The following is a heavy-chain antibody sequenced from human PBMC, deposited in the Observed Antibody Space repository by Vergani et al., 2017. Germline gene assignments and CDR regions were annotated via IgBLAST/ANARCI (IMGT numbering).Heavy chain of an antibody. CDR1: GGSITSSSYY. CDR2: IYHSGGA. V-gene: IGHV4-39*01. Sequence: QLHLQESGPGLVKPSETLSLTCTVSGGSITSSSYYWGWIRQPPGKGLEWIGNIYHSGGAYYNPSLKGRVTISVDTSKNQFSLKVTSVTAADTAVYFCARQRPGSGWSPGDFDYWGQGTLVTVSS. J-gene: IGHJ4*02. D-gene: IGHD6-19*01. CDR3: ARQRPGSGWSPGDFDY.